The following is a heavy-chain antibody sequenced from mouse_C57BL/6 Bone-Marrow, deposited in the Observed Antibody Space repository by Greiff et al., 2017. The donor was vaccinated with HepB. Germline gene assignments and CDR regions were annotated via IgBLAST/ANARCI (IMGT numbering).Heavy chain of an antibody. CDR1: GYAFSSSW. Sequence: VKLMESGPELVKPGASVKISCKASGYAFSSSWMNWVKQRPGKGLEWIGRIYPGDGDTNYNGKFKGKATLTADKSSSTAYMQLSSLTSEDSAVYFCARWWFAYWGQGTLVTVSA. J-gene: IGHJ3*01. V-gene: IGHV1-82*01. CDR2: IYPGDGDT. CDR3: ARWWFAY.